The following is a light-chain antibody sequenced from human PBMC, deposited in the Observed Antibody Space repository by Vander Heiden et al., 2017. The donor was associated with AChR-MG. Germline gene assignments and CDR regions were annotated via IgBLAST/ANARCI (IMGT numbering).Light chain of an antibody. Sequence: QSILTQPPSVSGDPGQRVTISCTGRRANIGEGYDVEWYHPVTGTAPKLLIYGNYKRPSWVPDRFSASKSGPSPSLAITGLRAEDEGDYYCQSYDSSLDTLVLGGGAALTVL. CDR3: QSYDSSLDTLV. CDR2: GNY. V-gene: IGLV1-40*01. CDR1: RANIGEGYD. J-gene: IGLJ2*01.